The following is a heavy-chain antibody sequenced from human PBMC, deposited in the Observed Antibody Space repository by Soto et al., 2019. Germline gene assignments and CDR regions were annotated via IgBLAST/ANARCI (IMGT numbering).Heavy chain of an antibody. V-gene: IGHV4-31*03. CDR3: ASTEDFFDY. J-gene: IGHJ4*02. Sequence: SETPSLTCSVSGVSLTSGTYYWSWIRQHPGKGLEWIGYIFYSGSTDYNPSLKSRVNISVDTSKNQFSLKLSSVTAADTAVYYCASTEDFFDYWGQGTLVTVSS. CDR2: IFYSGST. CDR1: GVSLTSGTYY.